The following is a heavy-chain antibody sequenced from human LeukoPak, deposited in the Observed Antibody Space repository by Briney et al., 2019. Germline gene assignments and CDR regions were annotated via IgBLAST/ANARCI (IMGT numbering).Heavy chain of an antibody. CDR2: IHYSGAT. CDR1: GGSISGSTYY. J-gene: IGHJ4*02. CDR3: ASRTYRV. Sequence: PSETLSLTCTVSGGSISGSTYYWGWIRQPPGKGLEWIGSIHYSGATYYNPSLKSRVTVSVDTSKNQFSLKLRSVTAADTAVYYCASRTYRVWGQGTLVTVSS. D-gene: IGHD1-26*01. V-gene: IGHV4-39*01.